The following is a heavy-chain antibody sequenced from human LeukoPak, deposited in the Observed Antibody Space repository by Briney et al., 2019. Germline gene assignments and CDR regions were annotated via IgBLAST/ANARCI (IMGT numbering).Heavy chain of an antibody. J-gene: IGHJ5*02. CDR2: ITSDGSGT. D-gene: IGHD3-10*01. Sequence: GLSLRLSCAASGFPFSNYWMHWVRQAPGKGLVWLSHITSDGSGTSYADSVKGRFTISRDNAKYTLYLQMNSLRAEDTAVYYCAKDQGARYYGSGSSWFDPWGQGTLVTVSS. CDR1: GFPFSNYW. V-gene: IGHV3-74*01. CDR3: AKDQGARYYGSGSSWFDP.